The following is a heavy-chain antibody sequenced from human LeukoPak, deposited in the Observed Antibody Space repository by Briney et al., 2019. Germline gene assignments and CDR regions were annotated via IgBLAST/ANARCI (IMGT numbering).Heavy chain of an antibody. CDR3: AKDGASDWFGELFFY. CDR2: ISSSGSTI. D-gene: IGHD3-10*01. V-gene: IGHV3-48*03. Sequence: GGSLRLSCAASGFTFSSYEMNWVRQAPGKGLEWVSYISSSGSTIYYADSVKGRFTISRDNSKNMLYLQMNSLRAEDTAVYYCAKDGASDWFGELFFYWGQGTLVTVSS. CDR1: GFTFSSYE. J-gene: IGHJ4*02.